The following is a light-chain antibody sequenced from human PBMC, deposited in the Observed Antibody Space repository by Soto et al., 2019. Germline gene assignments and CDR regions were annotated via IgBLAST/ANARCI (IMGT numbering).Light chain of an antibody. CDR1: SSDVGGYNY. V-gene: IGLV2-11*01. J-gene: IGLJ1*01. CDR2: DVT. Sequence: SVLTQPPSVSGSPGQSVTISCTGTSSDVGGYNYVSWYQQHPGKAPKLIIYDVTKRPSGVPDRFSGSKSGNTASLTISGLQAEDEADYYCSSYTSSSTLEVFGTGTKVTVL. CDR3: SSYTSSSTLEV.